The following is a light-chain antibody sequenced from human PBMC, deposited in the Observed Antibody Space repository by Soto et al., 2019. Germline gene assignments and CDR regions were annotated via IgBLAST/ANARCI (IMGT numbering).Light chain of an antibody. CDR1: QSVSSY. Sequence: VLTQSPATLSLSPEARATLSCRASQSVSSYLAWYQQKPGQAPRLLIYDTSNRVTGIPTRFSGSGYGTDGTINLCSLEPEDGTTYYCPLYNCYPITFGQGTRLDI. CDR2: DTS. CDR3: PLYNCYPIT. V-gene: IGKV3-11*01. J-gene: IGKJ5*01.